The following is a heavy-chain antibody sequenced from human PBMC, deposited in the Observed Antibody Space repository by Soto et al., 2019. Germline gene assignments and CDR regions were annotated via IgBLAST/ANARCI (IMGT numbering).Heavy chain of an antibody. Sequence: KPSETLSLTCAVSGGSISSSNWWSWVRQPPGKGLEWIGEIYHSGSTYYNPSLKSRVTISVDRSKNQFSLKLSSVTAADTAVYYCARGVTTVTTFDYWGQGTLVTVSS. CDR2: IYHSGST. V-gene: IGHV4-4*02. D-gene: IGHD4-17*01. CDR3: ARGVTTVTTFDY. J-gene: IGHJ4*02. CDR1: GGSISSSNW.